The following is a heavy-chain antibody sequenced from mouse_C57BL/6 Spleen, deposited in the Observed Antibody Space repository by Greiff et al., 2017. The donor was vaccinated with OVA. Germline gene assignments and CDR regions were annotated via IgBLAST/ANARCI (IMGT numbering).Heavy chain of an antibody. Sequence: DVKLVESGGGLVKPGGSLKLSCAASGFTFSDYGMHWVRQAPEKGLEWVAYISSGSSTIYYADTVKGRFTISSDNAKNTLFLQMTSLRSEDTAMYYCARGGLDYWGQGTTLTVSS. CDR3: ARGGLDY. CDR1: GFTFSDYG. CDR2: ISSGSSTI. J-gene: IGHJ2*01. V-gene: IGHV5-17*01.